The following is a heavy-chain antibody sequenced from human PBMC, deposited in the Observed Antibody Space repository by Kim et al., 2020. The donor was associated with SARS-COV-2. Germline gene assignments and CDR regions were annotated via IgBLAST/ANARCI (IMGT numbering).Heavy chain of an antibody. Sequence: GGSLRLSCAASGFTFSSYGMHWFRQAPGKGLEGLAVIWYDRRNTYYADPVKGRFTISKDNSKNTLYLQMNSLRAEDTAVNYCARDPNISARPRDDGYYF. D-gene: IGHD6-6*01. CDR3: ARDPNISARPRDDGYYF. J-gene: IGHJ4*01. CDR1: GFTFSSYG. CDR2: IWYDRRNT. V-gene: IGHV3-33*01.